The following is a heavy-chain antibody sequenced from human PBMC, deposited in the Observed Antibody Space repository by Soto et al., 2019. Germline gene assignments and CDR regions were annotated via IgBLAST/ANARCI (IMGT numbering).Heavy chain of an antibody. V-gene: IGHV4-30-4*01. CDR3: ATMGTPATGLYYFDY. CDR1: GGSISSGNYY. J-gene: IGHJ4*02. Sequence: SETLSLTCTVSGGSISSGNYYWSWIRQPPGKGLEWIGFISYSGSAYYNPSLKSRVTISVDTSKNQFSLNLSFVTAADTAVYYCATMGTPATGLYYFDYWGQGTLVAVSS. D-gene: IGHD2-15*01. CDR2: ISYSGSA.